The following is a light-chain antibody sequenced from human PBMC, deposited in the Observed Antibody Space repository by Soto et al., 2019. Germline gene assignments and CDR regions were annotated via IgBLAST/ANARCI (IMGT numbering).Light chain of an antibody. V-gene: IGKV3-15*01. Sequence: EIVLTQSPGTLSLSPGARATLSCRASQSVSSNLAWYQQKPGQAPRLLIYGASTRATGIPARFSGSGSGTEFTLTISSLQSEDFAVYYCQQYHNWPPTWTFGQGPQVDNK. J-gene: IGKJ1*01. CDR1: QSVSSN. CDR2: GAS. CDR3: QQYHNWPPTWT.